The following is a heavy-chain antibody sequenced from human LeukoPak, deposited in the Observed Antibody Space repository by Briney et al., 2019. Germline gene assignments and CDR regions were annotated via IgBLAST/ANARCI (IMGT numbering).Heavy chain of an antibody. CDR2: ISAYNGNT. CDR1: GYTFTSYG. D-gene: IGHD5-18*01. J-gene: IGHJ4*02. Sequence: ASVKVSCKASGYTFTSYGISWVRQAPGRGLEWMGWISAYNGNTNYAQKLQGRVTMTTDTSTSTAYMELRSLRSDDTAVYYCARVFRTAYYFDYWGQGTLVTVSS. V-gene: IGHV1-18*01. CDR3: ARVFRTAYYFDY.